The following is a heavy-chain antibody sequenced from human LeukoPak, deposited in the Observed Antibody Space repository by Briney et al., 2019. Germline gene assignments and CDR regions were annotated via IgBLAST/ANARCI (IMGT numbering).Heavy chain of an antibody. CDR1: GGTFSSYA. CDR3: ARGGRYSSSWYRFDY. CDR2: IIPIFGTA. V-gene: IGHV1-69*01. Sequence: SVKVSCKASGGTFSSYAISWVRQAPGQGLEWMGGIIPIFGTANYAQKFQGRVTITADESTSTAYMELSSLRSEDTAVYFCARGGRYSSSWYRFDYWGQGTLVTVSS. J-gene: IGHJ4*02. D-gene: IGHD6-13*01.